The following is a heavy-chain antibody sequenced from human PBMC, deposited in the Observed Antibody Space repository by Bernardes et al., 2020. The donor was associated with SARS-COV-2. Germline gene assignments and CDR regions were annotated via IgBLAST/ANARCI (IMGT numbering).Heavy chain of an antibody. J-gene: IGHJ4*02. D-gene: IGHD2-2*01. CDR2: FDPEDGET. CDR3: ATVLYCSSTSCYQFGY. Sequence: ASVKVSCKVSGYTLTELSMHWVRQAPGKGLEWMGGFDPEDGETIYAQKFQGRVTMTEDTSTDTAYMELSSLRSEDTAVYYCATVLYCSSTSCYQFGYWGQGTLVTVSS. CDR1: GYTLTELS. V-gene: IGHV1-24*01.